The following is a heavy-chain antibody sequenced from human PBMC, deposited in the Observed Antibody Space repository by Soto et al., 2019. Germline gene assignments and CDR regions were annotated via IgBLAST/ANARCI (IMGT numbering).Heavy chain of an antibody. CDR2: INAEGTET. CDR3: VRGRKMVRVVMGWFDP. D-gene: IGHD3-10*01. V-gene: IGHV3-74*01. J-gene: IGHJ5*02. CDR1: GFNFNDHW. Sequence: VLLVESGGGLVQRGGSLRLTCTVSGFNFNDHWMHWVRQPPGKGLVWVSRINAEGTETTYADSVRGLFTVSRDNAKNTLSLQMNSLSAEDTAMYFCVRGRKMVRVVMGWFDPWGQGALVIVPS.